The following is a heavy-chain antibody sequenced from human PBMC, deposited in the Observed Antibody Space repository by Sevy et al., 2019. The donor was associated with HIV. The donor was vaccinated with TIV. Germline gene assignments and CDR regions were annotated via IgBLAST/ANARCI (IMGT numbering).Heavy chain of an antibody. CDR1: GFTFSSYW. Sequence: GGSLRLSCAASGFTFSSYWITWVRQAPGNGLEWVANRKQDGSEKYYVDSVKGRFTISRDNAKKSLYLQMNSLRAEDTAVYYCARGAASGTATVRFYYYGMDVWGQGTTVTVSS. CDR2: RKQDGSEK. J-gene: IGHJ6*02. D-gene: IGHD4-17*01. CDR3: ARGAASGTATVRFYYYGMDV. V-gene: IGHV3-7*01.